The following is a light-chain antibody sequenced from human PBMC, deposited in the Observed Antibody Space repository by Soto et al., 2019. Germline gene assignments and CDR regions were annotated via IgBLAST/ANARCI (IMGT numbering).Light chain of an antibody. CDR2: DAS. CDR3: QHYNTYSST. J-gene: IGKJ1*01. Sequence: DIQMTQSPSTLSASVGDRVTITCRASQSIGRWLAWYQQKPGKAPNLLIYDASSLEGGVPSRFSGSGSGTEFTLTISNLQPDDFATYYCQHYNTYSSTFGQGTKVEIK. CDR1: QSIGRW. V-gene: IGKV1-5*01.